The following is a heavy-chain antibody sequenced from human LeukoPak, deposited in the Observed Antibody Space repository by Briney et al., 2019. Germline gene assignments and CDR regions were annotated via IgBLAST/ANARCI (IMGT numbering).Heavy chain of an antibody. CDR2: INHTGST. J-gene: IGHJ4*02. CDR1: GGSPRGYY. D-gene: IGHD1-1*01. V-gene: IGHV4-34*01. CDR3: ARDHNASVFDY. Sequence: SETLSLTCAVYGGSPRGYYWSWIRQPPGKGLEWIGEINHTGSTNYNPSLKSRVTISVDTSKNQFSLKLSSVTAADTAVYYCARDHNASVFDYWGQGTLVTVSS.